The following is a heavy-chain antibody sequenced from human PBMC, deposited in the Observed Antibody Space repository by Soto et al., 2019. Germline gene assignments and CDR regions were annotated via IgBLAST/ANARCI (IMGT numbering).Heavy chain of an antibody. D-gene: IGHD6-13*01. Sequence: ASVKVSCKASGYTFTCYGICWVRQAPGQGLEWMGWISAYNGNTNYAQKLQGRVTMTTDTSTSTAYMELRSLRSDDTAVYHCARYDDSWYIIAYWGQGTLVTVSS. J-gene: IGHJ4*02. CDR2: ISAYNGNT. V-gene: IGHV1-18*01. CDR3: ARYDDSWYIIAY. CDR1: GYTFTCYG.